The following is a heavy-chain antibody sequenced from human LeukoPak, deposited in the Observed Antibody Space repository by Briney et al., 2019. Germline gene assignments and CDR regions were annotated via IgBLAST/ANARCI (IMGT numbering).Heavy chain of an antibody. V-gene: IGHV3-7*03. CDR3: ARVSGWDFDY. Sequence: PGGSLRLSCAASGFTLSNYRMTWVPQAPGKGLEWVAHIKEDGNEKYYVDSEKRRFTISRDNAKNSLYLQMKSLRDEDTAVYYCARVSGWDFDYWGQGALVTVSS. J-gene: IGHJ4*02. CDR1: GFTLSNYR. D-gene: IGHD6-25*01. CDR2: IKEDGNEK.